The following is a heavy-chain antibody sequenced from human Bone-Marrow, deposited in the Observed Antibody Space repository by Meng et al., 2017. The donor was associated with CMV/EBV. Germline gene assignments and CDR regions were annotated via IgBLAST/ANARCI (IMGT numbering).Heavy chain of an antibody. V-gene: IGHV4-59*01. CDR3: ARETGIFGWTRPERGIDY. Sequence: GSLRLSCTVSGGSISSYYWSWIRQPPGKGLEWIGYIYYSGSTNYNPSLKSRVTISVDTSKNQFSLKLSSVTAADTAVYYCARETGIFGWTRPERGIDYWGQGTLVTVSS. CDR2: IYYSGST. J-gene: IGHJ4*02. D-gene: IGHD3-10*01. CDR1: GGSISSYY.